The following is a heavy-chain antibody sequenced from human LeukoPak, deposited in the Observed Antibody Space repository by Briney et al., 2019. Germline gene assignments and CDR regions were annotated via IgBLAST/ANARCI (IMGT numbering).Heavy chain of an antibody. D-gene: IGHD1-26*01. CDR1: GDSISSSTSSTTYY. Sequence: SETLSLTCTVSGDSISSSTSSTTYYWGWIRQPPGKGLEWIGSITYSGATHYNESLKSRVTISVDTSRNQFSLRLSSVTAADTAVYYCARDSMGATYDAFDIWGQGTMVTVSS. CDR3: ARDSMGATYDAFDI. V-gene: IGHV4-39*02. CDR2: ITYSGAT. J-gene: IGHJ3*02.